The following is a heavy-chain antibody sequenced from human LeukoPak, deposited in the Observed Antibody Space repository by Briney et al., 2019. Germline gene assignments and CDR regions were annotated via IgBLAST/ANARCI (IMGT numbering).Heavy chain of an antibody. CDR3: ARQSDILTGSP. J-gene: IGHJ5*02. D-gene: IGHD3-9*01. V-gene: IGHV5-51*01. CDR2: IYPGDSDT. Sequence: RGESLKISCKGSGYSFNTYWIGWVRQMPGKGLEWMGIIYPGDSDTKYSPSFQGQVTISADKSISTAYLQWSSLRASDTAMYYCARQSDILTGSPWGQGTLVTVSS. CDR1: GYSFNTYW.